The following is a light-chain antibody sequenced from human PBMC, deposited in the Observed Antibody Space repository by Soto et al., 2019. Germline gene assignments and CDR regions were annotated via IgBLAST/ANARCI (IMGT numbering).Light chain of an antibody. CDR3: QKYGSLTSST. CDR1: QSVSSTY. Sequence: EIVLTQSPGTLSLSPGERATLSCRASQSVSSTYLAWYQQKPGQAPRLIIYVASSRATGIPDRFSGSGSGTDFTLTISRLEAEDFAVYYCQKYGSLTSSTFGQGTKVEIK. V-gene: IGKV3-20*01. CDR2: VAS. J-gene: IGKJ1*01.